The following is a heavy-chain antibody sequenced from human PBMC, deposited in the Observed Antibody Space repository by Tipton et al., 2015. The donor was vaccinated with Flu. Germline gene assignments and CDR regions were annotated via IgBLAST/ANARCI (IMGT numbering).Heavy chain of an antibody. CDR1: GGSFSGYY. V-gene: IGHV4-34*01. CDR3: ARGLRDLSFGEGWFDP. CDR2: INHSGST. J-gene: IGHJ5*02. D-gene: IGHD3-10*01. Sequence: TLSLTCAVYGGSFSGYYWSWIRQPPGKGLEWIGEINHSGSTNYNPSIKSRVTISVETSKNQFSLKLSSVTAADTAVYYCARGLRDLSFGEGWFDPWGQGTLVTVSS.